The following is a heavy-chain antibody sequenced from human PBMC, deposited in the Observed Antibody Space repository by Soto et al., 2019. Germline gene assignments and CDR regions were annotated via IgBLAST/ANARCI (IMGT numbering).Heavy chain of an antibody. D-gene: IGHD2-15*01. V-gene: IGHV1-69*02. CDR3: ARNDPQAATPPHYYYYYMDV. Sequence: QVQLVQSGAEVKKPGSSVKVSCKASGGTFSSYTISWVRQAPGQGLEWMGRIIPILGIANYAQKFQGRVTITADKSTSTADMELSSLRSEDTAVYYCARNDPQAATPPHYYYYYMDVWGKGTTVTVSS. J-gene: IGHJ6*03. CDR1: GGTFSSYT. CDR2: IIPILGIA.